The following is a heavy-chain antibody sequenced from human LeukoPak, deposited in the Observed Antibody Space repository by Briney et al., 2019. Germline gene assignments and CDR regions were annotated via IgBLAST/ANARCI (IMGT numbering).Heavy chain of an antibody. CDR1: GFTFNSYG. D-gene: IGHD6-19*01. CDR2: IWHDGSNK. Sequence: GRSLRLSCAASGFTFNSYGIHWVRQAPGKELEWVAVIWHDGSNKYYADSVKGRFTISRDNSKNTLYLQMNSLRAEDTAVYYCAKAAGYSSGWPFEYWGQGTLVTVSS. J-gene: IGHJ4*02. V-gene: IGHV3-33*06. CDR3: AKAAGYSSGWPFEY.